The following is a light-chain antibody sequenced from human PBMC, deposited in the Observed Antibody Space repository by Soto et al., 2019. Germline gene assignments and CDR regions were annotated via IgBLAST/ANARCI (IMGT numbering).Light chain of an antibody. V-gene: IGLV2-23*02. J-gene: IGLJ2*01. Sequence: QSALTQPASVAGSPGQSITIYCTGTSSDFETYNVVSWYQHHPGKAPKLMIYEVSKRPSGAPKRFSGSKSGNTASLTISGLQAEDEDDDYFYSYTGSSVVFGGRTKLPVL. CDR3: YSYTGSSVV. CDR2: EVS. CDR1: SSDFETYNV.